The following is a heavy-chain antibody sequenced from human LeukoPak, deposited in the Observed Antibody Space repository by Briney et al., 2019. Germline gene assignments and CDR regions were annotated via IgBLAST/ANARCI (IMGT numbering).Heavy chain of an antibody. V-gene: IGHV4-34*01. Sequence: SETLSLTCAVYGGSFSGYYWSWIRQPPGKGLEWIGEINHSGSTNYNPSLKSRVTISVDTSKNQFSLKLSSVTAADMAVYYCARGHRDEEDIVVVPAATAPNYFDYWGQGTLVTVSS. CDR3: ARGHRDEEDIVVVPAATAPNYFDY. CDR2: INHSGST. J-gene: IGHJ4*02. CDR1: GGSFSGYY. D-gene: IGHD2-2*01.